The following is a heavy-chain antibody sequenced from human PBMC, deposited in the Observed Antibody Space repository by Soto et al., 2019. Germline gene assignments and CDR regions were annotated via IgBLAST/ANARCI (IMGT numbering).Heavy chain of an antibody. CDR1: GFTLSSYY. CDR3: ARDPVTSD. CDR2: IKGDGSDA. J-gene: IGHJ4*02. V-gene: IGHV3-7*03. Sequence: EVHLVESGGGLVQPGGSLRLSCAASGFTLSSYYISWVRQAPGKGLEWVGNIKGDGSDAHYLDSVKGRFTISSDNAENSIYLQMNKLRAEDTAMYDCARDPVTSDWGQGTLVTVSA.